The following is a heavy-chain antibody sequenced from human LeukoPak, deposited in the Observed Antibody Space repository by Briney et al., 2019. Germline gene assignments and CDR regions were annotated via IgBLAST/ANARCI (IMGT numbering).Heavy chain of an antibody. J-gene: IGHJ3*02. V-gene: IGHV1-58*01. CDR3: ASRGVRDSAFDI. D-gene: IGHD1-26*01. CDR2: IVVGSGNT. Sequence: VASVNVSCKASGFTFTSSAVQWVRQARGQRLEWIGWIVVGSGNTNYARKFQERVTITRDMSTSTAYMELSSLRSEDTAVYYCASRGVRDSAFDIWGQGTMVTVSS. CDR1: GFTFTSSA.